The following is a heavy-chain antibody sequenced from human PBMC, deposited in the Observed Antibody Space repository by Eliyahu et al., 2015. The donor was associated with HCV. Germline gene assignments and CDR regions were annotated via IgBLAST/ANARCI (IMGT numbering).Heavy chain of an antibody. V-gene: IGHV3-72*01. CDR2: TRNKANGHTT. J-gene: IGHJ6*02. CDR1: GFPFSDHY. D-gene: IGHD5-24*01. Sequence: EVQLVESGGGLVQPGGSLRLXXAASGFPFSDHYMXWVRQAPGKGLGXVGRTRNKANGHTTEYAASVKGRFTVSRDDSKNSLFLQMNSLKTEDTAVYYCTRGPSATQDLYYYYPIDVWGQGTTVTVSS. CDR3: TRGPSATQDLYYYYPIDV.